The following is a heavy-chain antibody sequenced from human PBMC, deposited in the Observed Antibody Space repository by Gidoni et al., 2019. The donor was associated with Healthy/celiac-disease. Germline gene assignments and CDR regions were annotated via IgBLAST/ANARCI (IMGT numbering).Heavy chain of an antibody. J-gene: IGHJ6*02. D-gene: IGHD6-19*01. CDR1: GDRVSSHSAA. Sequence: QVQLQQSGPGLVKPSQTLSLPCAISGDRVSSHSAAWNWIRQSPSRGLEWLGRTYYRSKWYNDYAVSVKSRITINPDTSKNQFSLQLNSVTPEDTAVYYCARSTNRYSSGWHYPYGMDVWGQGTTVTVSS. CDR3: ARSTNRYSSGWHYPYGMDV. V-gene: IGHV6-1*01. CDR2: TYYRSKWYN.